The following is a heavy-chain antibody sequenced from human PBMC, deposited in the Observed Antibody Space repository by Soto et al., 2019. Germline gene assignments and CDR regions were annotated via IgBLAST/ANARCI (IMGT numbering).Heavy chain of an antibody. D-gene: IGHD3-3*01. CDR2: INPSGGST. V-gene: IGHV1-46*01. J-gene: IGHJ5*02. Sequence: ASVKVSCKASGYTFTSYYMHWVRQAPGQGLEWMGIINPSGGSTSYAQKFQGRVTMTRDTSTSTVYMELSSMRSEDTAVYYCARGCPSQLRFLEWLLNWFDPWGQGTLVTVSS. CDR1: GYTFTSYY. CDR3: ARGCPSQLRFLEWLLNWFDP.